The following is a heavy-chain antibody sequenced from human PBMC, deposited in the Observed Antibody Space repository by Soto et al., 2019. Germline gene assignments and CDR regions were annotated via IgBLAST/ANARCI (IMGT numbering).Heavy chain of an antibody. CDR1: GYSFTSYA. J-gene: IGHJ6*02. V-gene: IGHV1-3*01. Sequence: ASVKVSCKASGYSFTSYAIYWVRQAPGQRLEWMGWINAGNGNTKYSQKLQGRVTLTGDTSASTAHMELSSLRSEDTAVYFCARGVENIVVVLDVFGYYGMDVWGQRTTVTVSS. CDR2: INAGNGNT. CDR3: ARGVENIVVVLDVFGYYGMDV. D-gene: IGHD2-2*01.